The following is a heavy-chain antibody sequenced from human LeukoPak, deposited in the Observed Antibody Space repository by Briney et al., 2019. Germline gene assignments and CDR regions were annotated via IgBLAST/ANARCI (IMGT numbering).Heavy chain of an antibody. CDR1: GYNFTSHW. V-gene: IGHV5-10-1*01. J-gene: IGHJ4*02. Sequence: GESLKISCKGSGYNFTSHWISWVRQMPGKGLEWMGRLDPSDSYTNYSPSFQGHATISADKSISTAYLQWSSLRASDIAMYYCARLRDGSLDHWGQGTLVTVSS. CDR2: LDPSDSYT. CDR3: ARLRDGSLDH.